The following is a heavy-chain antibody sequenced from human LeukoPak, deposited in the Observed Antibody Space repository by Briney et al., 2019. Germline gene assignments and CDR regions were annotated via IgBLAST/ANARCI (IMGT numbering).Heavy chain of an antibody. V-gene: IGHV3-23*01. CDR3: ASLADFWSAFDY. D-gene: IGHD3-3*01. CDR2: ISGSGGST. J-gene: IGHJ4*02. Sequence: GGSLRLSCGASGFTFSSYAMSWVRQTPGKGLEWVSGISGSGGSTYYADSVKGRFTISRDNSKNTLYLQMNSLRAEDAALYYCASLADFWSAFDYWGQGTLVTVSS. CDR1: GFTFSSYA.